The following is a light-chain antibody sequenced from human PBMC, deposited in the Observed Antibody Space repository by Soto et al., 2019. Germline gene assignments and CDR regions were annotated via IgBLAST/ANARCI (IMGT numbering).Light chain of an antibody. CDR2: EVS. CDR1: SSDVGGYNY. CDR3: SSFAGNNNLV. Sequence: QSALTQPPSASGSPGQSVTISCSGTSSDVGGYNYASWYQQHPGKAPKLMISEVSKRPSGVPDRFSGSKSGNTASLTVSGLQAEDEADYYCSSFAGNNNLVFGGGTKVTVL. J-gene: IGLJ2*01. V-gene: IGLV2-8*01.